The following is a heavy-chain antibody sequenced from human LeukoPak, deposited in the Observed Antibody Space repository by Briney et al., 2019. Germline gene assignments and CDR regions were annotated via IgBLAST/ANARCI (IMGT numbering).Heavy chain of an antibody. Sequence: ASVKVSCKASGYTFTSYGISWVRQAPGQGLEWMGWINPNSGGTNYAQKFQGRVTMTRDTSISTAYMELSRLRSDDTAVYYCARDGRPAARAVDYWGQGTLVTVSS. CDR1: GYTFTSYG. CDR3: ARDGRPAARAVDY. J-gene: IGHJ4*02. CDR2: INPNSGGT. V-gene: IGHV1-2*02. D-gene: IGHD2-2*01.